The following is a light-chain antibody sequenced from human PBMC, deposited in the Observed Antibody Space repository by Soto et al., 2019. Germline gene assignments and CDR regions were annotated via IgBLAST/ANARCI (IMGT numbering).Light chain of an antibody. V-gene: IGLV2-11*01. CDR3: CPYAGSYTWV. J-gene: IGLJ3*02. Sequence: QSALTQPRSVSGSPGQSVTISCTGTSSDVGGYNFVSWYQHHPGKAPKLMIYDVSKRPSGVPDRFSGSKSGNTASLTISGLQAEDEADYYCCPYAGSYTWVFGGGTKLTVL. CDR1: SSDVGGYNF. CDR2: DVS.